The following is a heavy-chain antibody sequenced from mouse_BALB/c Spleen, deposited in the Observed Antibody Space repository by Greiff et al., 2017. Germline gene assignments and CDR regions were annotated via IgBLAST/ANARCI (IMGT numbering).Heavy chain of an antibody. V-gene: IGHV2-2*02. CDR2: IWSGGST. Sequence: VKLMESGPGLVQPSQSLSITCTVSGFSLTSYGVHWVRQSPGKGLEWLGVIWSGGSTDYNAAFISRLSISKDNSKSQVFFKMNSLQANDTAIYYCARKEDYRYDAMDYWGQGTSVTVSS. D-gene: IGHD2-14*01. CDR3: ARKEDYRYDAMDY. J-gene: IGHJ4*01. CDR1: GFSLTSYG.